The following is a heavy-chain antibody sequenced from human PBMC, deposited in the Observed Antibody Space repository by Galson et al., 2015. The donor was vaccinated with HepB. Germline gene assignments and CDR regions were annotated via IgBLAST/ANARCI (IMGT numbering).Heavy chain of an antibody. CDR3: ATIIYYDSSGYERYFQH. CDR1: GYTLTELS. V-gene: IGHV1-24*01. J-gene: IGHJ1*01. Sequence: SVKVSCKASGYTLTELSMHWVRQAPGKGLEWMGGFDPEDGETIYAQKFQGRVTMTEDTSTDTAYMELSSLRSEDTAVYYCATIIYYDSSGYERYFQHWGQGTLVTVSS. D-gene: IGHD3-22*01. CDR2: FDPEDGET.